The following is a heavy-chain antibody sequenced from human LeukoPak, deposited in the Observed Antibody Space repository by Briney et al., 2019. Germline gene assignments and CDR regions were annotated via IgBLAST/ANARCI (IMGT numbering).Heavy chain of an antibody. D-gene: IGHD6-19*01. Sequence: SETLSLTCAVYSGSFSDYYWSWIRQRQGQGLEWIGEINHSGSTNYNPSLKSRVTISVDTSKNQFPLKLSSVTAADTAVYYCARRSNAVAVVYYFDYWGQGTLVTVSS. CDR1: SGSFSDYY. J-gene: IGHJ4*02. CDR3: ARRSNAVAVVYYFDY. V-gene: IGHV4-34*01. CDR2: INHSGST.